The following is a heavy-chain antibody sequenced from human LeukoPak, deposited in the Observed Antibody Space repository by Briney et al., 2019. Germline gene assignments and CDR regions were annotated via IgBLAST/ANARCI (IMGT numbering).Heavy chain of an antibody. CDR2: AFYRSKWYN. CDR1: GDSVSSNSGV. D-gene: IGHD6-13*01. J-gene: IGHJ4*02. CDR3: AREAAAGWVDY. Sequence: SQTLSLTCAISGDSVSSNSGVWTWIRQSPSRGFEWLGRAFYRSKWYNHYAVSVKSRITINPDTSKNQFSLQLNSVTPEDTAVYYCAREAAAGWVDYWGQGTLVTVSS. V-gene: IGHV6-1*01.